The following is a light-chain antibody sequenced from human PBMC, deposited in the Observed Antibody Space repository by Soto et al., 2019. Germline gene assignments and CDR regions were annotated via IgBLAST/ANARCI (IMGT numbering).Light chain of an antibody. CDR2: RDS. CDR1: NIGSKN. Sequence: SYELTQPLSVSVALGQTARITCGGNNIGSKNVHWYQQKPGQAPVLVIYRDSNRPSGIPERFSGSNSGNTATLTISRAQAADEADYYCQVWVTSTVFGGGTNLTVL. V-gene: IGLV3-9*01. J-gene: IGLJ2*01. CDR3: QVWVTSTV.